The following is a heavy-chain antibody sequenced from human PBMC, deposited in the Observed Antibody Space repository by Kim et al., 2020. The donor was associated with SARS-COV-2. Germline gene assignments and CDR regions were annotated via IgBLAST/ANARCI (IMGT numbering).Heavy chain of an antibody. CDR1: GFTFSSYA. V-gene: IGHV3-64*01. CDR2: ISSNGGST. J-gene: IGHJ4*02. CDR3: AREGQLEVRRYSFDY. Sequence: GGSLRLSCAASGFTFSSYAMHWVRQAPGKGLEYVSAISSNGGSTYYANSVKGRFTISRDNSKNTLYLQMGSLRAEDMAVYYCAREGQLEVRRYSFDYWGQGTLVTVSS. D-gene: IGHD1-1*01.